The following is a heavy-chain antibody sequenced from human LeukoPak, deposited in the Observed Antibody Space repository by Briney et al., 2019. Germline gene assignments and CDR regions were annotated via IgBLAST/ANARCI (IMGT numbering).Heavy chain of an antibody. J-gene: IGHJ4*02. CDR1: GFSFGSYG. CDR3: ARDPGYCSSTSCYSYYFDC. V-gene: IGHV3-33*01. D-gene: IGHD2-2*01. Sequence: GGSLRLSCAASGFSFGSYGIHWVRQTPGKGLEWVAVVSYDGSNKDYSDSVKGRFTISRDNAKNSLYLQMNSLRAEDTAVYYCARDPGYCSSTSCYSYYFDCWGQGTLVTVSS. CDR2: VSYDGSNK.